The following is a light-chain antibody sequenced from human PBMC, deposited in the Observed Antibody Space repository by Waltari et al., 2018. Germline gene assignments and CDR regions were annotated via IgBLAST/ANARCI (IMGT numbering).Light chain of an antibody. CDR2: EVI. CDR3: CSYAGRNIWV. CDR1: SRAVGFYNL. J-gene: IGLJ3*02. Sequence: QSALTQPASVSESPRQSLPISCPGTSRAVGFYNLVAWYQQRPGKAPERVVYEVIIRPSGVSNRFSGSKSGNTASLTISGLQAEDEADYYCCSYAGRNIWVFGGGTKLTVL. V-gene: IGLV2-23*02.